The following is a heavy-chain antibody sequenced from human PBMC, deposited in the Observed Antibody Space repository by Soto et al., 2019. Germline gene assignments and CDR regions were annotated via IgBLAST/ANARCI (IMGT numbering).Heavy chain of an antibody. CDR3: AKVAGGLGYFDL. CDR2: ISATGGNI. V-gene: IGHV3-23*01. J-gene: IGHJ2*01. CDR1: RFTFSDYA. D-gene: IGHD3-16*01. Sequence: LRLSCVASRFTFSDYAMTWVRQAPGKGLEWVATISATGGNIEYTDSLKGRFTISRDNSKNTLYLQLNGLTSDDTAVHYCAKVAGGLGYFDLWGRGTLVTVS.